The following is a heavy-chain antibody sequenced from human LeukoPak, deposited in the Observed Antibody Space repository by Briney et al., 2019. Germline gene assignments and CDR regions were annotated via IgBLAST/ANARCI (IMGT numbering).Heavy chain of an antibody. CDR3: ARSPGALSWFDP. J-gene: IGHJ5*02. V-gene: IGHV1-2*02. CDR1: GYTVTGYD. Sequence: GASVKVSCKASGYTVTGYDMHWGRQAPGQGLECMGWINPNSGGTNYAEKFQGRVTMTRDTSISTAYMELSRLRSADTAVYYCARSPGALSWFDPWGQGTLVTVSS. CDR2: INPNSGGT.